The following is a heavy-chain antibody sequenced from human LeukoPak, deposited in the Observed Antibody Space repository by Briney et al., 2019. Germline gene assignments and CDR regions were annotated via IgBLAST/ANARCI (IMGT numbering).Heavy chain of an antibody. Sequence: PXXSLRLSCAASXXXXSNXYISXIXQXPGXGLEWVSYISGNGGTKYDADSVKGRFIMTRDSAKKSVYLQMTSLRVEDTAVYYCGRGIPVDYWGQGLLVTVPS. V-gene: IGHV3-11*01. CDR2: ISGNGGTK. CDR3: GRGIPVDY. J-gene: IGHJ4*02. CDR1: XXXXSNXY.